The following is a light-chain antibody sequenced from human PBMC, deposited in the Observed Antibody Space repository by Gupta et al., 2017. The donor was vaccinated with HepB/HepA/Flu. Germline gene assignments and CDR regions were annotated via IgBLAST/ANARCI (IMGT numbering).Light chain of an antibody. J-gene: IGLJ1*01. V-gene: IGLV1-44*01. CDR2: GDD. CDR3: ASWDDSLNGFV. CDR1: DSNIGSNT. Sequence: QSLLTQPPSASGTPGRRVPISCSGSDSNIGSNTVNWYQQVPGTAPKLLIYGDDQRPSGVPDRFSGSKSGTSASLAISGLQSEDEADCYCASWDDSLNGFVFGPGTKVTVL.